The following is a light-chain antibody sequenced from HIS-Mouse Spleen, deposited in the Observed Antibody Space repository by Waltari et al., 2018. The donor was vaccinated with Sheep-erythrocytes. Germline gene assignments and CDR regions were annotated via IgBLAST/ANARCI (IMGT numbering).Light chain of an antibody. Sequence: QSALTQPRSVSGSPGQSVTISCTGTSSDVGGYNYVSWYQQHPGKAPKLMIYDVSKRPSGVPDRFSGSKSGNTATLTISGTQAMDEADYYCQAWDSSTAVVFGGGTKLTVL. CDR3: QAWDSSTAVV. J-gene: IGLJ2*01. CDR2: DVS. CDR1: SSDVGGYNY. V-gene: IGLV2-11*01.